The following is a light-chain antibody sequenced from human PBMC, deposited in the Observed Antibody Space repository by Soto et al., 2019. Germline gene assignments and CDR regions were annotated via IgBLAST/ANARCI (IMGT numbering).Light chain of an antibody. CDR1: SSDVGGYNY. J-gene: IGLJ1*01. V-gene: IGLV2-8*01. CDR2: EVN. CDR3: CSYAVNDNYV. Sequence: QSALTQPPSASGSPGQSVTISCTGTSSDVGGYNYVSWYQQHPGKAPKLIIYEVNKRPSGVPDRFSGAKSGNTASLSVSGLQAEDEADYYCCSYAVNDNYVFGTGTKLTVL.